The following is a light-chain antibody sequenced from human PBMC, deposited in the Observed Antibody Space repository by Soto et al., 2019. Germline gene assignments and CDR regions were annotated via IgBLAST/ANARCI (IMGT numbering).Light chain of an antibody. Sequence: DIDLTQSPSTLSASVGDRVSITCRASQSVGMWLAWYQQKRGTAPKLLSFGASTLETDVPSRFSGGGSGAEFTLTITTLQPDDFATYFCQQYNSYPYTFGQGTLLEIK. CDR1: QSVGMW. J-gene: IGKJ2*01. CDR2: GAS. CDR3: QQYNSYPYT. V-gene: IGKV1-5*03.